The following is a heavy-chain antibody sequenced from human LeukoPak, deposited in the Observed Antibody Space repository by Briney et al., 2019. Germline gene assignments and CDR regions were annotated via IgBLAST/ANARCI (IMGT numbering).Heavy chain of an antibody. CDR1: GFTFSSYA. D-gene: IGHD3-22*01. V-gene: IGHV3-23*01. CDR2: ISGSGGST. J-gene: IGHJ4*02. CDR3: AKDLKEGYYDSSGYYDN. Sequence: SGGSLRLSCAASGFTFSSYAKSWVRQAPGKGLEWVSAISGSGGSTYYADSVKGRFTISRDNSKNTLYLQMNSLRAEDTAVYYCAKDLKEGYYDSSGYYDNWGQGTLVTVSS.